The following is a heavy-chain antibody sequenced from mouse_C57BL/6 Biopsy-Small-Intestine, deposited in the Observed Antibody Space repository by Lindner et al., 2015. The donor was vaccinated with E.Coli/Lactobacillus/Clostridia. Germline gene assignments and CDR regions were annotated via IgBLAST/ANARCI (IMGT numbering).Heavy chain of an antibody. J-gene: IGHJ4*01. D-gene: IGHD1-1*01. V-gene: IGHV1-80*01. CDR2: IYPGDGDT. CDR1: GYSFSSYW. Sequence: VQLQESGAELVKPGAPVKISCKVSGYSFSSYWLNWVKQGPGKGLEWIGQIYPGDGDTNYNGKFKGKATLTADKFSSTAYMHLVSLTSEDSAVYFCARGDYGSSYGSMDYWGQGTSVTVSS. CDR3: ARGDYGSSYGSMDY.